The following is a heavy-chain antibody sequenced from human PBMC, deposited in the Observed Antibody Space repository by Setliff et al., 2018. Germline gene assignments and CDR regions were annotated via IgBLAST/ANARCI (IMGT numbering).Heavy chain of an antibody. V-gene: IGHV1-8*01. CDR2: MNPNSGNT. J-gene: IGHJ4*02. CDR1: RYTFSSYA. Sequence: ASVKVSCKASRYTFSSYAMNWVRQAPGQGLEWMGWMNPNSGNTGYQQKFQGRVTMTRNTSINTAYMELSSLRSEDTAIYYCARGPFHRGSYNDYWGQGTPVTVSS. D-gene: IGHD3-16*01. CDR3: ARGPFHRGSYNDY.